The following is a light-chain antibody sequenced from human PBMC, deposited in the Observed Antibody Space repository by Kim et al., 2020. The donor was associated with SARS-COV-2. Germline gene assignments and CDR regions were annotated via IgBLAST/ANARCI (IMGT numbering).Light chain of an antibody. CDR1: SLRSYY. V-gene: IGLV3-19*01. CDR2: GKN. CDR3: NSRDSSGNDVV. J-gene: IGLJ2*01. Sequence: SSELTQDPAVSVALGQTVRITCQGDSLRSYYASWYQQKPGQAPVLVIYGKNNRPSGIPDRFSGYSSGNTASLTITGAQAEDEADYYCNSRDSSGNDVVF.